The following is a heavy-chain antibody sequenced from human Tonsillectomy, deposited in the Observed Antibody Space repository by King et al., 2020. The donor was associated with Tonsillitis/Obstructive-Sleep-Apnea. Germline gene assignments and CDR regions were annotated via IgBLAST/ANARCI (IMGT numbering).Heavy chain of an antibody. CDR3: ARDGAVADFYWYFDL. CDR1: GGPISSYY. D-gene: IGHD6-19*01. CDR2: IYYSGST. V-gene: IGHV4-59*01. Sequence: QLQESGPGLVKPSETLSLTCTFSGGPISSYYWSWIRQPPGKGLEWIGYIYYSGSTNYNPSLKSRVTMSVDTSKNQFSLKLSSVTAADTAVYYCARDGAVADFYWYFDLWGRGTLVTVSS. J-gene: IGHJ2*01.